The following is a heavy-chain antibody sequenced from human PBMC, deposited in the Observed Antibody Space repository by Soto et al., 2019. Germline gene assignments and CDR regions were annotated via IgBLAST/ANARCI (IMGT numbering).Heavy chain of an antibody. CDR1: GGSISSYY. Sequence: PSETLSLTCTVSGGSISSYYWIWIRQPPGKGLEWIGYIDYSGSTNYNPSLKSRVTISVDTSKNQFSLKLRSVTAADTAVYYCARDRYDSSGYYPFDYWGQGTLVTVS. CDR3: ARDRYDSSGYYPFDY. CDR2: IDYSGST. D-gene: IGHD3-22*01. J-gene: IGHJ4*02. V-gene: IGHV4-59*01.